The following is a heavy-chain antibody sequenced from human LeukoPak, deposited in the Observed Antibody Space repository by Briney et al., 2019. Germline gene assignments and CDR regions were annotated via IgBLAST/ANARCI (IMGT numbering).Heavy chain of an antibody. V-gene: IGHV1-2*02. CDR1: GYTFTGYY. J-gene: IGHJ5*02. CDR3: ATGTFSSGWYESLWFDP. CDR2: INLNNGRI. D-gene: IGHD6-19*01. Sequence: ASVKVSCKASGYTFTGYYMHWVRQAPGQGLEWMGWINLNNGRINYAQNFQGRVTMTRDTSISTAYMELSSLRSEDTAVYYCATGTFSSGWYESLWFDPWGQGTLVTVSS.